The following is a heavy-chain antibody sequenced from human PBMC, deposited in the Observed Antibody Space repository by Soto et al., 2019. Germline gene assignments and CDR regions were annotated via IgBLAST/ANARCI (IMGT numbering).Heavy chain of an antibody. D-gene: IGHD3-9*01. V-gene: IGHV1-18*01. CDR1: GYTFTSYG. CDR3: ARDPIRGVRYFDWLLVGAFDI. CDR2: ISAYNGNT. Sequence: QVQLVQSGAEVKKPGASVKVSCKASGYTFTSYGISWVRQAPGQGLEWMGWISAYNGNTNYAQKLQGRVTMTTDTSTSTAYMGLRILRSDDTAVYYCARDPIRGVRYFDWLLVGAFDIWGQGTMVTVSS. J-gene: IGHJ3*02.